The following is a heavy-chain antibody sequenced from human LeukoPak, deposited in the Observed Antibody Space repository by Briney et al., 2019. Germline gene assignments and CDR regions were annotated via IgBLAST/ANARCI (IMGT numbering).Heavy chain of an antibody. D-gene: IGHD1-7*01. CDR1: GFTFSDYY. V-gene: IGHV3-11*04. CDR2: ISSSSSTI. Sequence: PGGSLRLSCAASGFTFSDYYMSWIRQAPGKGLEWVSYISSSSSTIYYADSVKGRFTISRDNAKNSLYLQMNSLRAEDTAVYYCARDPWNYGPAPDYWGQGTLVTVSS. J-gene: IGHJ4*02. CDR3: ARDPWNYGPAPDY.